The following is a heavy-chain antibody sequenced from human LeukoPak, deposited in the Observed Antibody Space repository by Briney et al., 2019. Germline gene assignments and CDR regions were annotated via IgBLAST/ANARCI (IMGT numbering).Heavy chain of an antibody. CDR1: GGSLNSYY. CDR3: ARHLAGLGAFDI. Sequence: SETLSLTCTVSGGSLNSYYWSWIRQPPGKGLEWIGYIYYSGSTNYNPSLKSRVTISVDTSKNQFSLKLSSVTAADTAVYYCARHLAGLGAFDIWGQGTMVTVSS. D-gene: IGHD5-12*01. V-gene: IGHV4-59*08. CDR2: IYYSGST. J-gene: IGHJ3*02.